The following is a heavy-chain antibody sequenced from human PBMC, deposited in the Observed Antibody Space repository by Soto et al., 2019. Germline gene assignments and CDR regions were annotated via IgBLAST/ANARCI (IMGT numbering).Heavy chain of an antibody. V-gene: IGHV1-69*13. CDR1: GGTFSSSA. CDR2: IITMSGTT. CDR3: ARGVAATYHYFYYGMDV. J-gene: IGHJ6*02. D-gene: IGHD1-26*01. Sequence: SVKVSCKASGGTFSSSAFSWVRQAPGQGLEWMGGIITMSGTTNYAQKFQGRVTITADESTSTAYVELRRLRSEDTAVYYCARGVAATYHYFYYGMDVWGQGTTVTVSS.